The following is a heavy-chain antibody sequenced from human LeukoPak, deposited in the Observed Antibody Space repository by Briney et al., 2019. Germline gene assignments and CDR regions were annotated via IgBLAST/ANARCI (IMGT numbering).Heavy chain of an antibody. V-gene: IGHV5-51*01. CDR3: ARRKGYYDSSGYVDY. Sequence: GESLKISCKGSGYSFTSHWIGWVRQMPGKGLEWMGIIYPGDSDTRYSPSFQGQVTIPADKSISTAYLQWSSLKASDTAMYYCARRKGYYDSSGYVDYWGQGTLVTVSS. CDR1: GYSFTSHW. CDR2: IYPGDSDT. D-gene: IGHD3-22*01. J-gene: IGHJ4*02.